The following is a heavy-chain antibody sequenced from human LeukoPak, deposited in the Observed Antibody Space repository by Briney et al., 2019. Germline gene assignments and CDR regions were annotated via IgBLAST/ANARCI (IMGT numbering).Heavy chain of an antibody. V-gene: IGHV3-30*18. J-gene: IGHJ4*02. CDR2: ISYDGSNK. D-gene: IGHD4-17*01. CDR1: GFTFSSYG. Sequence: GGSLRLSCAASGFTFSSYGMHWVRQAPGKGLEWVAVISYDGSNKYYADSVKGRFTISRDNSKNTLYLQMNSLRAEDTAVCYCAKDPGETTVTTYFDYWGQGTLVTVSS. CDR3: AKDPGETTVTTYFDY.